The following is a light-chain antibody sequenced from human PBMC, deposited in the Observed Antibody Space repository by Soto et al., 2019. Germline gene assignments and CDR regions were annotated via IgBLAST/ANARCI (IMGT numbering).Light chain of an antibody. CDR2: GAS. V-gene: IGKV1-17*02. Sequence: DIQMTQSPPSLSASVGDRVTITCRASQDVSNDLGWFQQKPGKAPKRLIFGASNLESGVPSRFSGTGSGTEFILTITNLQPEDFATYYCQQLFDSPITFGQGTRLENK. CDR3: QQLFDSPIT. CDR1: QDVSND. J-gene: IGKJ5*01.